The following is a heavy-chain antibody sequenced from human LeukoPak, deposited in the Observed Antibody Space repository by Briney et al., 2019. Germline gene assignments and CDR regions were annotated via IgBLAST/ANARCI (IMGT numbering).Heavy chain of an antibody. V-gene: IGHV1-18*01. Sequence: ASVKVSCKASGSTFTSYGISWVRQAPGQGLEWMGWISAYNGNTNYAQKLQGRGTMTTDTSTSTAYMELRSLRSDDTAVYYCARHRFGELYWFDPWGQGTLVTVSS. D-gene: IGHD3-10*01. CDR3: ARHRFGELYWFDP. CDR1: GSTFTSYG. J-gene: IGHJ5*02. CDR2: ISAYNGNT.